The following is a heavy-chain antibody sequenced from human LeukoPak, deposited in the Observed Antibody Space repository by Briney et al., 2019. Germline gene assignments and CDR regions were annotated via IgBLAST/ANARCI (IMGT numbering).Heavy chain of an antibody. CDR3: ARGLIVLMVYAPEAFDI. V-gene: IGHV3-30*02. CDR1: GFTFSSYG. D-gene: IGHD2-8*01. Sequence: GGSLRLSCAASGFTFSSYGMHWVRQAPGKGLEWVAFIRYDGSNKYYADSVKGRFTISRDNSKNSLYLQMNSLRAEDTAVYYCARGLIVLMVYAPEAFDIWGQGTMVTVSS. CDR2: IRYDGSNK. J-gene: IGHJ3*02.